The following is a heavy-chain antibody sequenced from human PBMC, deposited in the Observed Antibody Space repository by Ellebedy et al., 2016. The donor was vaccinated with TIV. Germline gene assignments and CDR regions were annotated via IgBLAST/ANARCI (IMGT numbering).Heavy chain of an antibody. V-gene: IGHV3-7*01. D-gene: IGHD2/OR15-2a*01. CDR2: IKQDGSEK. J-gene: IGHJ6*02. Sequence: GGSLRLSCAASGFTFSSYLMSWVRQAPGKGLEWVANIKQDGSEKYYVDSVKGRFTISRDNPKNTLYLQMNSLRAEDTALYYCARFYASYGMDVWGQGTTVTVSS. CDR1: GFTFSSYL. CDR3: ARFYASYGMDV.